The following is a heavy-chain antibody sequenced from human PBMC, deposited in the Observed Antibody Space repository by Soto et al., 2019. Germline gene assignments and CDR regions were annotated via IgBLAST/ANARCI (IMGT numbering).Heavy chain of an antibody. J-gene: IGHJ3*02. D-gene: IGHD3-10*01. CDR2: IGDYNGNT. CDR1: GYTFTSYG. V-gene: IGHV1-18*01. Sequence: QVQLVQFGAEVKKPGASVKVSCKASGYTFTSYGISWVRQAPGQGLEWMGWIGDYNGNTNYAQKLQGRVTMTTDTSTSTAYMELRSLRSDDTAVYYCARSITMVRGVSDAFDIWGQGTMVTVSS. CDR3: ARSITMVRGVSDAFDI.